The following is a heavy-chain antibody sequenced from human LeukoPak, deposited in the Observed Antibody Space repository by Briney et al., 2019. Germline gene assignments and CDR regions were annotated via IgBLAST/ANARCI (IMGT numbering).Heavy chain of an antibody. D-gene: IGHD3-3*01. CDR1: GFSFSNYG. CDR3: AKEPWRDPGYFDY. Sequence: GGSLRLSCAASGFSFSNYGMHWVRQAPGKGLEWVAVVSYDGSIKYYADSVKGRFTISRDNSKNTLYLQMNSLRAEDTAVYYCAKEPWRDPGYFDYWGQGTLVTVSS. CDR2: VSYDGSIK. V-gene: IGHV3-30*18. J-gene: IGHJ4*02.